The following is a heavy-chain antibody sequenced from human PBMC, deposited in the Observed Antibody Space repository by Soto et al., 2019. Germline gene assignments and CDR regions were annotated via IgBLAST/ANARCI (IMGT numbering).Heavy chain of an antibody. D-gene: IGHD3-16*01. V-gene: IGHV1-18*01. Sequence: QVLLVQSGAELKKPGASVNISCEASGYTFTLYGINWVRQAPGQGLEWMGWIGGYNGKTRYARKWQGRVTMTADISTNTAYMELRSLTPDDTAVYYCARAEYYDTREDYCGQGALVTVSS. CDR1: GYTFTLYG. CDR3: ARAEYYDTREDY. CDR2: IGGYNGKT. J-gene: IGHJ4*02.